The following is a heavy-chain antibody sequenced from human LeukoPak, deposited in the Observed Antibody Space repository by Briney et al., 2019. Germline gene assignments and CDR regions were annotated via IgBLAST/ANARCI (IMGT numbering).Heavy chain of an antibody. CDR3: ARTAYGANYLDY. J-gene: IGHJ4*02. CDR1: GYTFTHNG. Sequence: ASVKVSCKASGYTFTHNGISWARQAPGQGLEWMGWISLYNGDTNYAQNLQGRVTMTTDTSTNTAYLELRALRSDDTAVYYCARTAYGANYLDYWGQGTLLTVSS. D-gene: IGHD4/OR15-4a*01. V-gene: IGHV1-18*01. CDR2: ISLYNGDT.